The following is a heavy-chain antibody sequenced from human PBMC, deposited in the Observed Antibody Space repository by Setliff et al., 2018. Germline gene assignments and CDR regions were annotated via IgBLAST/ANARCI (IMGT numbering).Heavy chain of an antibody. J-gene: IGHJ4*02. D-gene: IGHD3-10*01. CDR1: GGSVRSHY. Sequence: SETLSLTCTVSGGSVRSHYWSWIRHSPGKGLEWIGLIFYSGDTKSNPSLKSRVTMSADTSKNLFSLQLSSVTAADTAVYYCARDRTYYGSGTYTRWFDYWGQGTLVTVSS. V-gene: IGHV4-59*02. CDR2: IFYSGDT. CDR3: ARDRTYYGSGTYTRWFDY.